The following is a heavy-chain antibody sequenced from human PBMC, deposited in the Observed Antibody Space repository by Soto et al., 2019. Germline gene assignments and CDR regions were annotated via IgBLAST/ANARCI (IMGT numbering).Heavy chain of an antibody. V-gene: IGHV3-7*01. CDR2: INQDGSEK. Sequence: LRLSCVASGFTFSKSWMNWVRQAPGKGLQWVANINQDGSEKSYVDSVKGRFTISRDNARNSLFLQMDSLGVDDTAVYFCSRPYSSSRYFDPWGQGTLVTV. J-gene: IGHJ5*02. CDR1: GFTFSKSW. D-gene: IGHD6-13*01. CDR3: SRPYSSSRYFDP.